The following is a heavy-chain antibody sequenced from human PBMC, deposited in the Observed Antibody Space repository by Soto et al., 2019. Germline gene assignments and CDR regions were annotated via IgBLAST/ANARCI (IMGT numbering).Heavy chain of an antibody. Sequence: QVQLVQSGAEVKKPGSSVKVSCKASGGTFSSYTISWVRQAPGQGLEWMGRIIPILGIANYAQKFQGRVTMTADKSTSTAYMELSSLRSEDTAVYYCARAEGHSGYEDLDPWGQGTLVTVSS. CDR3: ARAEGHSGYEDLDP. CDR2: IIPILGIA. J-gene: IGHJ5*02. CDR1: GGTFSSYT. V-gene: IGHV1-69*02. D-gene: IGHD5-12*01.